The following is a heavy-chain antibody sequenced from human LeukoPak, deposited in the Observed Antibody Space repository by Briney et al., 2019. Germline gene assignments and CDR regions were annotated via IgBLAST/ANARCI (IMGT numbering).Heavy chain of an antibody. CDR2: MNPNSGNT. J-gene: IGHJ5*02. D-gene: IGHD4-23*01. CDR1: GYTFTSYD. V-gene: IGHV1-8*01. Sequence: ASVKVSRKASGYTFTSYDINWVRQATGQGLEWMGWMNPNSGNTGYAQKFQGRVTMTRNTSISTAYMELSSLRSEDTAVYHCARGPNKYDGGNSGSAWFDPWGQGTLVTVSS. CDR3: ARGPNKYDGGNSGSAWFDP.